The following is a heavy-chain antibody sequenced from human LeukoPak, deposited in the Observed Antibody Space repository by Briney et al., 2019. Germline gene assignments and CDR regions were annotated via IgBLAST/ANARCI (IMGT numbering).Heavy chain of an antibody. D-gene: IGHD2-8*01. J-gene: IGHJ6*03. CDR2: IYSGGST. CDR1: AFTVSSNY. V-gene: IGHV3-53*01. Sequence: PGGSLTLSCAVSAFTVSSNYMSWVRQAPGKGLGWVSVIYSGGSTYSAASVKGRFTIPRNNSKNTLYLQMNSLRAEDTAVYYGAKGLGYCSDGVCYYDYYMDVWGKGTTVTVSS. CDR3: AKGLGYCSDGVCYYDYYMDV.